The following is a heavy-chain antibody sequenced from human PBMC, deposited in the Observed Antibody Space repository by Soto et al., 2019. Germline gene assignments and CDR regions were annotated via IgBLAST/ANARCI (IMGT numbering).Heavy chain of an antibody. D-gene: IGHD1-26*01. CDR1: GFTFSSYG. V-gene: IGHV3-33*01. CDR3: ERVSEGGSYSGGIEY. CDR2: IWYDGSNK. Sequence: QVQLVESGGGVVQPGRSLRLSCAASGFTFSSYGMHWVRQAPGKGLEWVAVIWYDGSNKYYVDSVKGRFTISRDNSKNTLDLRMNGLRRVDTAVYYGERVSEGGSYSGGIEYWGQGTLVTVAS. J-gene: IGHJ4*02.